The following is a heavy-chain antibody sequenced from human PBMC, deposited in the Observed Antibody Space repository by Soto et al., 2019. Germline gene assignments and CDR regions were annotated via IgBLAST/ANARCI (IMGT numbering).Heavy chain of an antibody. Sequence: GGSLRLSCAASGFTFSSYAMHWVRQAPGKGLEWVAVISYDGSNKYYADSVKGRFTISRDNSKNTLYLQMNSLRAEDTAVYYCARDRGSSLHHYYYYYGMAVWGQGTTVTVSS. J-gene: IGHJ6*02. CDR2: ISYDGSNK. CDR1: GFTFSSYA. V-gene: IGHV3-30-3*01. D-gene: IGHD6-6*01. CDR3: ARDRGSSLHHYYYYYGMAV.